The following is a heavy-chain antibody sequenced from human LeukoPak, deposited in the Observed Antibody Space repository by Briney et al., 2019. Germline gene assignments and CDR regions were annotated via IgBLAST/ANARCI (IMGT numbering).Heavy chain of an antibody. CDR2: INPNSGGT. CDR1: GYTFTGYY. V-gene: IGHV1-2*02. D-gene: IGHD3-10*01. J-gene: IGHJ4*02. CDR3: ARGRATMVRGVIALGY. Sequence: ASVKVSCKASGYTFTGYYMHWVRQAPGQGLEWMGWINPNSGGTNYAQKFQGRVTMTRDTSISAAYMELSRLRSDDTAVYYCARGRATMVRGVIALGYWGQGTLVTVSS.